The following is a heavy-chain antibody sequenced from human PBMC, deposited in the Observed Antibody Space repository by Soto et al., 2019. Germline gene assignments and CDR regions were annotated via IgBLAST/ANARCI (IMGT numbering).Heavy chain of an antibody. J-gene: IGHJ6*02. Sequence: ASVKVSCKASGYTFTSYAMHWVRQAPGRRLEWMGWINAGNGNTKYSQKFQGRVTITRDTSASTAYMELSSLRSEDTAVYYCARDTARPYYYYYGMDVWGQGTTVTVSS. D-gene: IGHD5-18*01. V-gene: IGHV1-3*01. CDR2: INAGNGNT. CDR3: ARDTARPYYYYYGMDV. CDR1: GYTFTSYA.